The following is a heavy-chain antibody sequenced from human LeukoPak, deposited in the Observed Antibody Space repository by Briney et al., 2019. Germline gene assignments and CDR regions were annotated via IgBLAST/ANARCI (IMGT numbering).Heavy chain of an antibody. V-gene: IGHV1-69*13. CDR2: IIPIFGTA. J-gene: IGHJ6*03. Sequence: SVKVSCKASGYTFTSYYMHWVRQAPGQGLEWMGGIIPIFGTANYAQKFQGRVTITADESTSTAYMELSSLRSEDTAVYYCARGSNEYYGSGSEDYYYYYYMDVWGKGTTVTISS. D-gene: IGHD3-10*01. CDR1: GYTFTSYY. CDR3: ARGSNEYYGSGSEDYYYYYYMDV.